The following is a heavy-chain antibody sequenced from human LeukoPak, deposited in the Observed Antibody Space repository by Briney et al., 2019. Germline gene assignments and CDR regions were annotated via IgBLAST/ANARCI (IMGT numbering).Heavy chain of an antibody. J-gene: IGHJ4*02. D-gene: IGHD2-2*01. V-gene: IGHV4-59*08. CDR2: IYNSEST. Sequence: KSSETLSLTCTVSGDSISSYYWSWIRQPPGKGLEWIGYIYNSESTYYNPSLKSRFTTSVDTSKNQFSLKLTSVTAADTAVYYCARVTCSSTSCLFDYWGQRTLVTVSS. CDR1: GDSISSYY. CDR3: ARVTCSSTSCLFDY.